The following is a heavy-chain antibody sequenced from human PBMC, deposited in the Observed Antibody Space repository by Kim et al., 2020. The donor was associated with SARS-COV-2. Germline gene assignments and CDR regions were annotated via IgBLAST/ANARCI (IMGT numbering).Heavy chain of an antibody. J-gene: IGHJ4*02. D-gene: IGHD6-13*01. V-gene: IGHV3-9*01. Sequence: ADSVKGRFTNSRDNAKNALYLQMNSLRTEDTALYYCAKAYSSSWYGTFDYWGQGTLVTVPS. CDR3: AKAYSSSWYGTFDY.